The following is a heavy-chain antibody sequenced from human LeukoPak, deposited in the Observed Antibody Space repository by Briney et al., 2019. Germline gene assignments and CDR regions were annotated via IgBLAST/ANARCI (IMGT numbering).Heavy chain of an antibody. D-gene: IGHD3-22*01. CDR1: GFTFSNYW. J-gene: IGHJ4*02. CDR2: IKQDGSEK. CDR3: AKAGVTYYYDSSGYYLPEFDY. Sequence: GGSLRLSCAASGFTFSNYWMSWVRQASGKGLEWVANIKQDGSEKYYVDSVKGRFTISRDNAKNSLYLQMNSLRAEDTAVYYCAKAGVTYYYDSSGYYLPEFDYWGQGTLVTVSS. V-gene: IGHV3-7*03.